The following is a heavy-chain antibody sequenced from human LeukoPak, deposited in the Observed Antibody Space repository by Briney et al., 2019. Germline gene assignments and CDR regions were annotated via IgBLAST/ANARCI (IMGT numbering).Heavy chain of an antibody. CDR1: GFTFSSYA. CDR3: AKGPPYCSSTSCSLFDN. J-gene: IGHJ4*02. D-gene: IGHD2-2*01. Sequence: PGGSLRLSCAASGFTFSSYAMSWVRQAPGKGLEWVSIISGSGGDIYYADSVKGRFTISRDNYKNTLYLQMYSLKAEDTAVYYCAKGPPYCSSTSCSLFDNWGQGTLVTVSS. V-gene: IGHV3-23*01. CDR2: ISGSGGDI.